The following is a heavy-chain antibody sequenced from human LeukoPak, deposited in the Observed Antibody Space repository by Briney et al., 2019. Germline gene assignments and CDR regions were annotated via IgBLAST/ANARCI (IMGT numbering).Heavy chain of an antibody. CDR3: AKGYYDFWSGPQN. CDR2: ISWNSGSI. V-gene: IGHV3-9*01. J-gene: IGHJ4*02. D-gene: IGHD3-3*01. Sequence: PGGSLRLSCAASGFTFDDYAMHWVRQAPGKGLEWVSGISWNSGSIGYADSVKGRFTISRDNAKNSLYLQMNSLRAEDTALYYCAKGYYDFWSGPQNWGQGTLVTVSS. CDR1: GFTFDDYA.